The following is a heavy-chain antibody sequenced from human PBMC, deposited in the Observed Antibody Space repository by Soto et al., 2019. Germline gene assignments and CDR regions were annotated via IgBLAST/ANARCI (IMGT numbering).Heavy chain of an antibody. CDR1: GYTFTSYD. V-gene: IGHV1-8*01. CDR2: MNPNSGNT. J-gene: IGHJ4*02. D-gene: IGHD6-13*01. Sequence: QVQLVQSGAEVKKPGASVKVSCKASGYTFTSYDINWVRQATGQGLEWMGWMNPNSGNTGYAQKFQGRVTMTRDTSISTVYMEVSSLSSEDTAVYYCARELLKYSSSWVYWGQGILVTVSS. CDR3: ARELLKYSSSWVY.